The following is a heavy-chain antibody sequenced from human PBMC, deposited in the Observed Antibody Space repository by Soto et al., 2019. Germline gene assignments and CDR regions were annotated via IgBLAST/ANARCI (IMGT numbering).Heavy chain of an antibody. CDR1: GFTFSSYG. CDR2: IWYDGSNK. J-gene: IGHJ4*02. CDR3: ARDLGPNYYDSSGFFPLDY. V-gene: IGHV3-33*01. D-gene: IGHD3-22*01. Sequence: QVQLVESGGGVVQPGRSLRLSCAASGFTFSSYGMHWVRQAPGKGLEWVAVIWYDGSNKYYADSVKGRFTISRDNSKNTVYLQKNSLRAEDTAVYYCARDLGPNYYDSSGFFPLDYWGQGTLVTVSS.